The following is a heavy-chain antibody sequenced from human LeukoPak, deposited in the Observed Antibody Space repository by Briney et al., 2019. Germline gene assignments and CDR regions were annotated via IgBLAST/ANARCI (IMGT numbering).Heavy chain of an antibody. CDR2: INPNSGGT. Sequence: ASVKVSCKASGYTFTDYYIHWVQQAPGQGLEWMGRINPNSGGTNYAQKFPGRVTMTRDLSISTAYMELNSLRSDDTAVYYCARGSGWFSDAFDIWGQGTMVTVSS. J-gene: IGHJ3*02. V-gene: IGHV1-2*02. CDR3: ARGSGWFSDAFDI. D-gene: IGHD6-19*01. CDR1: GYTFTDYY.